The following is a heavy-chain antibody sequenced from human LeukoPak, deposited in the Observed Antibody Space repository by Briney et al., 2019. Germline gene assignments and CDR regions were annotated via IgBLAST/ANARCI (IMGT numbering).Heavy chain of an antibody. CDR2: ISSSSSYI. V-gene: IGHV3-21*01. Sequence: PGGSLRLSCAASGFTFSSYSMNWVRQAPGKGLEWVSSISSSSSYIYYADSVKGRFTISRDNAKNSLYLQMNSLRAEDTAVYYCARALGFHFRLFDYWGQGTLVTVSS. CDR3: ARALGFHFRLFDY. CDR1: GFTFSSYS. J-gene: IGHJ4*02.